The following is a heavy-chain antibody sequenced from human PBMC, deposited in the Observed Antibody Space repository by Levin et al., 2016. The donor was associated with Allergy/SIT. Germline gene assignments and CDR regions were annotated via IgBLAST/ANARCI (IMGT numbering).Heavy chain of an antibody. CDR2: ISAYNGNT. CDR3: ARDSSGWYSLFDYYYGMDV. J-gene: IGHJ6*02. D-gene: IGHD6-19*01. Sequence: ASVKVSCKASGYTFTSYGISWVRQAPGQGLEWMGWISAYNGNTNYAQKLQGRVTMTTDTSTSTAYMELRSLRSDDTAVYYCARDSSGWYSLFDYYYGMDVWGQGTTVTVSS. CDR1: GYTFTSYG. V-gene: IGHV1-18*01.